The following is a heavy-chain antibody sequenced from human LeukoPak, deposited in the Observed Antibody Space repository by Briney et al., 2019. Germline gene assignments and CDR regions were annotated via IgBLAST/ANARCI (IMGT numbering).Heavy chain of an antibody. V-gene: IGHV3-7*01. D-gene: IGHD3/OR15-3a*01. CDR3: AKDRTRYDY. CDR1: GFTFSSHW. J-gene: IGHJ4*02. Sequence: GGSLRLSCAASGFTFSSHWMSWVRQAPGKGLEWVANIKQDGSENYYVDSVKGRFTISRDNAKNSLYPQMNSLRAADTAVYYCAKDRTRYDYWGQGTLVTVSS. CDR2: IKQDGSEN.